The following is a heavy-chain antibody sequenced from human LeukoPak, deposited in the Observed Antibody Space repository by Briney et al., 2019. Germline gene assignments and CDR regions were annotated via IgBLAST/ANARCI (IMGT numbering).Heavy chain of an antibody. CDR2: IRGSGDST. Sequence: PGGSLRLSCAASGFTFSSYAMSWVRQAPRKGLEWVSAIRGSGDSTYYADSVKGRFTISRDNSKNTLYLQINSLRAEDTAVYYCAKDSHGDPTLLTDYWGQGTLVTVSS. D-gene: IGHD4-17*01. CDR3: AKDSHGDPTLLTDY. V-gene: IGHV3-23*01. J-gene: IGHJ4*02. CDR1: GFTFSSYA.